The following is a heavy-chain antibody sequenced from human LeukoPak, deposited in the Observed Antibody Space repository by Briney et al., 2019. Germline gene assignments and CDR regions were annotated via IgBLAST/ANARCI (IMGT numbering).Heavy chain of an antibody. CDR3: SRSVIAAAGIGGGKDY. D-gene: IGHD6-13*01. CDR1: GFTFSNYA. CDR2: ISYDGSNK. J-gene: IGHJ4*02. Sequence: PGRSLRLSCAASGFTFSNYAMHWVRQAPGKGLEWVAAISYDGSNKYYADSVKGRFTISRDNSKNTLYLQMNSLRAEDTAVYSWSRSVIAAAGIGGGKDYWGQGTLVTVSS. V-gene: IGHV3-30-3*01.